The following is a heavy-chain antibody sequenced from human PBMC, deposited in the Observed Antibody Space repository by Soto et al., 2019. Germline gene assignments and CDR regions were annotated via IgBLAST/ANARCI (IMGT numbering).Heavy chain of an antibody. J-gene: IGHJ4*02. V-gene: IGHV1-18*04. D-gene: IGHD1-7*01. CDR1: GYTFTSYG. CDR3: ARGRGITRTKYAYYFDY. CDR2: ISAYNGNT. Sequence: ASVKVSCKASGYTFTSYGISWVRQAPGQGLEWMGWISAYNGNTNYAQKFQGRVTITADKSTSTAYMELSSLRSEDTAVYYCARGRGITRTKYAYYFDYWGQGTLVTVSS.